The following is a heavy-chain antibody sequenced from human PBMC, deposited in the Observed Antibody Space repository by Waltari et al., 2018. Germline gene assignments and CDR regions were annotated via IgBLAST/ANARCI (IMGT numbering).Heavy chain of an antibody. Sequence: QLQLQESGPGLVKPSETLSLTCTVSGCSIPSSSYYWGWIRQPRGKGLGWSGCVYYSEGTYYNPALKSRVTITVDRSKTQCSVKLSSVTAADTAVYDCEGDNGDYQGYYYGMDVWGQGTTVTVSS. V-gene: IGHV4-39*07. CDR1: GCSIPSSSYY. J-gene: IGHJ6*02. D-gene: IGHD4-17*01. CDR2: VYYSEGT. CDR3: EGDNGDYQGYYYGMDV.